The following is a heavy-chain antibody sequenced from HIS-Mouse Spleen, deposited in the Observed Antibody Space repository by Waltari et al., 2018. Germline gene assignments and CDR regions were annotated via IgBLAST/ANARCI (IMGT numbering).Heavy chain of an antibody. Sequence: QVQLQESGPGLVKPSETLSLTCTVSGGSISRYYWSWIRQPPGHGLEWIGYIYYSGSTNYNPSLKSRVTISVDTSKNQFSLKLSSVTAADTAVYYCAREGGGITGTTYYYCYGMDVWGQGTTVTVSS. CDR1: GGSISRYY. CDR2: IYYSGST. V-gene: IGHV4-59*01. CDR3: AREGGGITGTTYYYCYGMDV. D-gene: IGHD1-7*01. J-gene: IGHJ6*02.